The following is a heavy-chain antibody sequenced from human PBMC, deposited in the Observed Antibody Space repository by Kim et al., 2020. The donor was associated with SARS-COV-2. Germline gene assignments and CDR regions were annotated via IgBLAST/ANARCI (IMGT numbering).Heavy chain of an antibody. J-gene: IGHJ5*02. CDR2: INPNSGGT. CDR1: GYTFTGYY. CDR3: ARGRSSSWYSGNWFDP. V-gene: IGHV1-2*02. Sequence: ASVKVSCKASGYTFTGYYMHWVRQAPGQGLEWMGWINPNSGGTNYAQKFQGRVTMTRDTSISTAYMELSRLRSDDTAVYYCARGRSSSWYSGNWFDPWGQGTLVTVSS. D-gene: IGHD6-13*01.